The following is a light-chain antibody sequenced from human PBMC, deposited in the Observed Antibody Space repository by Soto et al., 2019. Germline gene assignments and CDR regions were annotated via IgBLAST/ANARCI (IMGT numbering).Light chain of an antibody. CDR1: SSDVGAYKY. CDR3: SAYAGNITRFV. Sequence: QSALTQPASVSGSPGQSVTISCTGTSSDVGAYKYVSWYQQHPGKAPKLMIYEVSNRPSGVSNRFSGSKSGNTASLTIAGLQADDGGDYYCSAYAGNITRFVFGNRTKV. V-gene: IGLV2-14*01. CDR2: EVS. J-gene: IGLJ1*01.